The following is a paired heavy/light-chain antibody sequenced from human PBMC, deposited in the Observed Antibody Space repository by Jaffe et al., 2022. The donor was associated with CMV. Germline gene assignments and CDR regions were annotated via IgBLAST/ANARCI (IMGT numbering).Light chain of an antibody. CDR2: WAS. J-gene: IGKJ4*01. CDR3: QQCFGTPLT. Sequence: DIVMTQSPDSLTVSLGERATINCKSSQSLLYNKNYLAWYQQRPGQPPKLLISWASTRESGVPDRFSGSGSATDFTLTISNFQAEDVAVYYCQQCFGTPLTFGGGTKVEIK. V-gene: IGKV4-1*01. CDR1: QSLLYNKNY.
Heavy chain of an antibody. J-gene: IGHJ4*02. V-gene: IGHV3-23*01. CDR1: GFTFSNHA. CDR2: FGHGTG. D-gene: IGHD6-19*01. CDR3: ARQGLKGFDQWLIDS. Sequence: EVQLLESGGGLVQPGGALTLSCVASGFTFSNHAMSWVRQAPGKGLEWVSAFGHGTGFYLDSVKGRFSISRDDSKSTLYLHMSSLRAEDTGIYYCARQGLKGFDQWLIDSWGQGTLVTVSS.